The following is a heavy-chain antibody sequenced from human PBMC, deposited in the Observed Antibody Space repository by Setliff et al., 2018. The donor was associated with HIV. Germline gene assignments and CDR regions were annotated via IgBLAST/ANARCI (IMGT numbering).Heavy chain of an antibody. CDR2: IYYVGWS. D-gene: IGHD3-16*02. V-gene: IGHV4-4*07. CDR1: GASLQSYY. CDR3: ASGGYDYVWGSYRYPYYYYYMDV. Sequence: PSETLSLTCSVSGASLQSYYWSWIRQPAGKGLQWIGRIYYVGWSKYNPSLEDRVTMSVDTSKNQFSLKLSSVTAADTAVYYCASGGYDYVWGSYRYPYYYYYMDVWGKGTTVTVSS. J-gene: IGHJ6*03.